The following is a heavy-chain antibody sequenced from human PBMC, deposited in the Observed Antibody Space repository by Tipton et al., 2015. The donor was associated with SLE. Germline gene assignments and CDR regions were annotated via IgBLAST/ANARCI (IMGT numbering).Heavy chain of an antibody. CDR1: GGSFSGYY. V-gene: IGHV4-34*01. D-gene: IGHD6-13*01. CDR2: INHSGST. Sequence: TLSLTCAVYGGSFSGYYWSWIRQPPGKGLEWIGEINHSGSTNYNPSLKSRVTISVDTSKNQFSLKLSSVTAEDTAVYYCARDRRIAAAELGYWGQGTLVTVSS. J-gene: IGHJ4*02. CDR3: ARDRRIAAAELGY.